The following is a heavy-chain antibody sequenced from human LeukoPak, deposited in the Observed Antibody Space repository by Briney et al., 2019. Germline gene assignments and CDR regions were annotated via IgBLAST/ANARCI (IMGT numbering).Heavy chain of an antibody. CDR3: ASVTYYDSSGYYLGDY. CDR1: GYTFTNYG. CDR2: ISAYNGHT. J-gene: IGHJ4*02. D-gene: IGHD3-22*01. V-gene: IGHV1-18*01. Sequence: GASVKVSCKASGYTFTNYGINWVRQAPGQGLEWMGWISAYNGHTNYAQNLQGRVTMTRDTSISTAYMELSRLKSDDTAVYYCASVTYYDSSGYYLGDYWGQGTLVTVSS.